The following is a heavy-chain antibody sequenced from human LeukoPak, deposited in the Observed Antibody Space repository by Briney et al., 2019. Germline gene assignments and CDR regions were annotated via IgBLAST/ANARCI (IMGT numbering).Heavy chain of an antibody. Sequence: SETLSLTCTVSGGSISTYYWGWIRQSPGKGLEWIGYIYYSGSTNYNPSLKSRVTISVDTSKNQFSLKVTSVTAADTAVYYCARISGSRWEFYYYMDVWGKGTTVTVSS. J-gene: IGHJ6*03. V-gene: IGHV4-59*01. CDR3: ARISGSRWEFYYYMDV. D-gene: IGHD1-26*01. CDR1: GGSISTYY. CDR2: IYYSGST.